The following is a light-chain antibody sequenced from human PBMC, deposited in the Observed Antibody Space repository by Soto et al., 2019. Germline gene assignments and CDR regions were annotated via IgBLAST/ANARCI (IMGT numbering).Light chain of an antibody. CDR1: QIVNSGY. J-gene: IGKJ3*01. CDR3: QQRSNWPPFT. V-gene: IGKV3-11*01. CDR2: DAS. Sequence: EIVLTQSPGTLYLSPGARTTLSCRASQIVNSGYLAWYQQRPGQAPRLVIYDASNRATGIPARFSGSGSGTDFTLTISSLEPEDFAVYYCQQRSNWPPFTFGPGTKVDI.